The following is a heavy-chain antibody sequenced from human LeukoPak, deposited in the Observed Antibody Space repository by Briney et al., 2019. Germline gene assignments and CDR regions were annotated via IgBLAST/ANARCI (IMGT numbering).Heavy chain of an antibody. CDR1: GYTFTGYY. CDR2: INPNSGGT. J-gene: IGHJ6*02. D-gene: IGHD3-16*01. Sequence: ASVKVSCKASGYTFTGYYMHWVRQAPGQGLEWMGWINPNSGGTNYAQKFQGRVTITADKSTSTAYMELSSLRSEDTAVYYCARDRSLRYYYYGMDVWGQGTTVTVSS. CDR3: ARDRSLRYYYYGMDV. V-gene: IGHV1-2*02.